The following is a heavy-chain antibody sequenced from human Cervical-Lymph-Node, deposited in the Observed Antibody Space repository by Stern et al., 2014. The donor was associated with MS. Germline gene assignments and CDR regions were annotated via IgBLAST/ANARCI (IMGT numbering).Heavy chain of an antibody. CDR3: ARHKGSGLRNFDY. CDR1: GGSISSSSYY. Sequence: QLQLQESGPGLVKPSETLSLTCTVSGGSISSSSYYWGWIRQPPGKGLEWIGSIYYSGSTYYNPSLKSRVTISADTSKNQFSLQLGSVTAADTAVYYCARHKGSGLRNFDYWGQGTLVTVSS. CDR2: IYYSGST. D-gene: IGHD6-19*01. J-gene: IGHJ4*02. V-gene: IGHV4-39*01.